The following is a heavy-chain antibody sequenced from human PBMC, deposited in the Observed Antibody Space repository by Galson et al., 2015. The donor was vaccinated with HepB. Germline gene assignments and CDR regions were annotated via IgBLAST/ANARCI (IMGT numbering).Heavy chain of an antibody. Sequence: CAISGDSVSSNSAAWNWIRQSPSRGLEWLGRTYYRSKWYNDYAVSVKSRITINPDTSKNQFSLRLNSVTPEDTAVYYCARDQISGAGLNDAFDIWGQGTMVTVSS. V-gene: IGHV6-1*01. J-gene: IGHJ3*02. D-gene: IGHD1-26*01. CDR3: ARDQISGAGLNDAFDI. CDR2: TYYRSKWYN. CDR1: GDSVSSNSAA.